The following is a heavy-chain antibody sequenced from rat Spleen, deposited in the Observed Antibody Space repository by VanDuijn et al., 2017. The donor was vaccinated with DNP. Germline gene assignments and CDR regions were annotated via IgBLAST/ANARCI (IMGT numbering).Heavy chain of an antibody. D-gene: IGHD1-1*01. V-gene: IGHV5-31*01. CDR1: GFTFNKYW. J-gene: IGHJ3*01. Sequence: EVQLVESGGDLVQPGRSLKLSCVASGFTFNKYWMTWIRQVPGKGLEWVAAITSSGGSTYYPDSVKGRFTISRDNAKNTLYLQMNSLRSEDTATYYCAATTGYWFAYWGQGTLVTVSS. CDR3: AATTGYWFAY. CDR2: ITSSGGST.